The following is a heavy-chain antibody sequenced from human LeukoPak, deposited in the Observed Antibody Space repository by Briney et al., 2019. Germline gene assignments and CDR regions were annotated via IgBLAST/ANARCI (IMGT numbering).Heavy chain of an antibody. J-gene: IGHJ4*02. CDR1: GGSLSSYY. CDR3: ARHATVVNYYFDY. D-gene: IGHD4-23*01. Sequence: PSETLSLTCTVSGGSLSSYYCSWIRQPPGKGLEWIGYIYYSGSTNYNPSLKSRVTISVDTSKNQFSLKLSSVTAADTAVYYCARHATVVNYYFDYWGQGTLVTVSS. V-gene: IGHV4-59*08. CDR2: IYYSGST.